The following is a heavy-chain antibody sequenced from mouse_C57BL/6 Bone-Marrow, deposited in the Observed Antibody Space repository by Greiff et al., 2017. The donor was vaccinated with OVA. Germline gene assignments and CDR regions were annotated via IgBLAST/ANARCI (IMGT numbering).Heavy chain of an antibody. CDR2: ISSGGDYI. CDR1: GFTFSSYA. CDR3: TRAITTVAHWYFDV. Sequence: EVKLQESGEGLVKPGGSLKLSCAASGFTFSSYAMSWVRQTPEKRLERVAYISSGGDYIYYADTVKGRFTISRDNARNTLYLQMSSLKSEDTAMYYCTRAITTVAHWYFDVWGTGTTVTVSS. D-gene: IGHD1-1*01. V-gene: IGHV5-9-1*02. J-gene: IGHJ1*03.